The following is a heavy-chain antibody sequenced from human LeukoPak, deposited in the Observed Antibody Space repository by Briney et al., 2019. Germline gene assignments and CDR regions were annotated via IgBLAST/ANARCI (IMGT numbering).Heavy chain of an antibody. CDR3: ARGICSSTSCYRRIAVAGTGGHVDY. CDR2: INPNSGGT. V-gene: IGHV1-2*02. J-gene: IGHJ4*02. D-gene: IGHD2-2*01. Sequence: ASVKVSCKASGYTFTSYYMHWVRQAPGQGLEWMGWINPNSGGTNYAQKFQGRVTMTRDTSISTAYMELSRLRSDDTAVYYCARGICSSTSCYRRIAVAGTGGHVDYWGQGTLVTVSS. CDR1: GYTFTSYY.